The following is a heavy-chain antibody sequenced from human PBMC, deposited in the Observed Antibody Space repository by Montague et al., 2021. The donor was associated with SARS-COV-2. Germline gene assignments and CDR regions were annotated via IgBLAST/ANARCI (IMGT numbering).Heavy chain of an antibody. Sequence: PALVKPTQTLTLTCSFSGFSLTTPGVSVGWIRQPPGRALEWLALIDWTHDQYYSRSLGTRLTISPGTSTSRVVLTLTNVDTVDTATYYCARNRLSVFDFWGQGTLVTVSS. D-gene: IGHD2/OR15-2a*01. CDR3: ARNRLSVFDF. CDR1: GFSLTTPGVS. J-gene: IGHJ4*02. CDR2: IDWTHDQ. V-gene: IGHV2-70*01.